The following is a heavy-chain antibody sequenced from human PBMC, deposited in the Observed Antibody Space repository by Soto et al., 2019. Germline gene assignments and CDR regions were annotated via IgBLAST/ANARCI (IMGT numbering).Heavy chain of an antibody. D-gene: IGHD2-2*01. CDR3: ASTVLQLYYFDY. CDR1: GFTFSSYA. CDR2: ISGSGGST. Sequence: EVQLLESGGGLVQPGGSLRLSCAASGFTFSSYAMSWVRQAPGKGLEWVSAISGSGGSTYYADSVKGRFTISRDNSKNTRYLQMNSLRAEDTPVYYCASTVLQLYYFDYWGQGTLVTVSS. V-gene: IGHV3-23*01. J-gene: IGHJ4*02.